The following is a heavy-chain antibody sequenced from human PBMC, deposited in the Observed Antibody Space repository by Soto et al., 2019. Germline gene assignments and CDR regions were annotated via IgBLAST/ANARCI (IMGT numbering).Heavy chain of an antibody. Sequence: QVQLQESGPGLVKPSETLSLTCTVSGGSISSYYWSWIRQPPGKGLEWIGYIYYSGSTNYNPSLKSRVTISVDTSKNQFSLKLSSVTAADTAVYYCARGEGYESYFDYWGQGTLVTVSS. CDR1: GGSISSYY. CDR2: IYYSGST. D-gene: IGHD5-12*01. V-gene: IGHV4-59*01. CDR3: ARGEGYESYFDY. J-gene: IGHJ4*02.